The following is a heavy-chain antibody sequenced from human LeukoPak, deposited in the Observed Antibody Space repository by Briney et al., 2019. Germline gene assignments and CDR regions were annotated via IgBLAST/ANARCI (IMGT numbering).Heavy chain of an antibody. Sequence: PSETLSLTCTVSGGSISSYYWSWIRQPPGKGLEWIGYIHSNGNYNYSPTLKSRLTVSVDTSKNQFSLKLTSVTAADTAVYFCAKGVTTFDSWGQGTLVTASS. J-gene: IGHJ4*02. CDR3: AKGVTTFDS. V-gene: IGHV4-59*01. CDR2: IHSNGNY. D-gene: IGHD4-17*01. CDR1: GGSISSYY.